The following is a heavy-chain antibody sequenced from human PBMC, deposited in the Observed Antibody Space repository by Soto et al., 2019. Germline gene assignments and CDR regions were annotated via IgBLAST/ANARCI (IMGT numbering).Heavy chain of an antibody. J-gene: IGHJ6*02. CDR2: IIPIFGTA. CDR1: GGTFSSYA. CDR3: AREAGYDFYYYYGMDV. V-gene: IGHV1-69*13. D-gene: IGHD5-12*01. Sequence: SVKVSCKASGGTFSSYAISWVRQAPGQGLEWMGGIIPIFGTANYAQKFQGRVTITADESTSTAYMELSSLRSEDTAVYYCAREAGYDFYYYYGMDVWGQGTTVTVSS.